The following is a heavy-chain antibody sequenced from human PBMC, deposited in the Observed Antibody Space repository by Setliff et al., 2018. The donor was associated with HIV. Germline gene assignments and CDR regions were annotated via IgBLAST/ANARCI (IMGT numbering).Heavy chain of an antibody. V-gene: IGHV4-39*07. D-gene: IGHD3-3*01. CDR1: GGSIRSSSYY. CDR2: IYYTGST. CDR3: ARGNYYNLWADPFDF. J-gene: IGHJ5*01. Sequence: SETLSLTCTVSGGSIRSSSYYWGWIRQPPGKGLEWIATIYYTGSTYYNPSIQSRVTISVDASKNQFYLKFNSVTAADTAVYYCARGNYYNLWADPFDFWG.